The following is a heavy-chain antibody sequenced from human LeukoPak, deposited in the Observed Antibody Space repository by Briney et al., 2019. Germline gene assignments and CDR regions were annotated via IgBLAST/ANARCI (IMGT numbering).Heavy chain of an antibody. V-gene: IGHV1-18*01. Sequence: ASVKVSCKASGYTFTSYGISWVRQAPGQGLEWMGWISAYNGNTNYAQKLQGRVTMTTDTSTSTAYMELRNLKSDDTAVYFCARKPPYYDSDGPRWALDVWGQGTMVTVSS. CDR2: ISAYNGNT. J-gene: IGHJ3*01. CDR3: ARKPPYYDSDGPRWALDV. D-gene: IGHD3-22*01. CDR1: GYTFTSYG.